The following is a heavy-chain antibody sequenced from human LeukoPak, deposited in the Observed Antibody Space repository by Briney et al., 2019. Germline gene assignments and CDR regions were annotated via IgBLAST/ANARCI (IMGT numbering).Heavy chain of an antibody. J-gene: IGHJ6*03. CDR2: IYHSGST. Sequence: PSETLSLTCAVSGYSISRDHYWGWIRQPPGKGLEWIGSIYHSGSTYYNPSLKSRVAISVDTSKNQFSLKLTSVTAADTAVYYCARGAVYSDYLSDYYYYYYMDVWGRGTTVTVSS. CDR1: GYSISRDHY. CDR3: ARGAVYSDYLSDYYYYYYMDV. D-gene: IGHD4-11*01. V-gene: IGHV4-38-2*01.